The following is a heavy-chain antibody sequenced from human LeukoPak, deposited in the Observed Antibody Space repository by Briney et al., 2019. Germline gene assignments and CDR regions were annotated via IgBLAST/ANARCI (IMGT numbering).Heavy chain of an antibody. V-gene: IGHV5-51*01. CDR2: IQPADSQT. CDR1: GYRFTTYW. Sequence: GESLKFSCMGSGYRFTTYWIDWVRQVPGKGLEWMGLIQPADSQTRYNPSFQGQVTLSDDKSINTAYLQWSSLRPSDTAIYYCARCLRTGGFDIWGQGTEVTVSS. J-gene: IGHJ3*02. CDR3: ARCLRTGGFDI. D-gene: IGHD1-26*01.